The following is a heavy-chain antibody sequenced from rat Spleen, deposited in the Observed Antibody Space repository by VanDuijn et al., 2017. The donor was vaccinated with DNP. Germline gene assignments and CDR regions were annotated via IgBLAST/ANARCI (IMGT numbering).Heavy chain of an antibody. CDR3: ARGNDDYYPNWYFDF. J-gene: IGHJ1*01. V-gene: IGHV3-1*01. CDR2: IDYSGNT. D-gene: IGHD1-12*03. Sequence: EVQLQESGPGLVKPSQSLSLTCSVTGYPIISNYWGWIRKFPGNKMEWIGHIDYSGNTGYNPSLKSRISITRDTSNNQFFLQLKSVTTEDTATYYCARGNDDYYPNWYFDFWGPGTMVTVSS. CDR1: GYPIISNY.